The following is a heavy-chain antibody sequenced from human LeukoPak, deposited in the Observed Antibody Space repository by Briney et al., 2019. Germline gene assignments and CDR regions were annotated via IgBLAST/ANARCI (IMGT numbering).Heavy chain of an antibody. CDR1: GFTFSSYA. V-gene: IGHV3-23*01. J-gene: IGHJ4*02. CDR2: ISGSGGST. Sequence: PGGSLRLSCAASGFTFSSYAMSWVRQAPGKGLEWVSAISGSGGSTYYADSVKGRFTISRDNAKNSLYLQMNSLRAEDTAVYYCARDSTGDYEDYWGQGTLVTVSS. D-gene: IGHD4-17*01. CDR3: ARDSTGDYEDY.